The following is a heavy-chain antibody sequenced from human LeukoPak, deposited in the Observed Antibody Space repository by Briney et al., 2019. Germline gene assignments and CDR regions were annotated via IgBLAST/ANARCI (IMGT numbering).Heavy chain of an antibody. D-gene: IGHD4-17*01. Sequence: GASVKASCTASRYTFTIYGLSWVRQAPGQGLEWMGWISPYTHNINYAQNLQGRVTMTTDISTSTAYLEVRSLRSDDTAVYYCARDTQSYGYYVGVICRWGRGTLVTVSS. CDR2: ISPYTHNI. J-gene: IGHJ4*02. V-gene: IGHV1-18*01. CDR3: ARDTQSYGYYVGVICR. CDR1: RYTFTIYG.